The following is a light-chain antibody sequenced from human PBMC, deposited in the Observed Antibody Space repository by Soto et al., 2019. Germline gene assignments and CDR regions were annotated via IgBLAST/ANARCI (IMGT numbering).Light chain of an antibody. CDR1: QSVSSY. V-gene: IGKV3-11*01. CDR3: QQRSNWPLT. CDR2: DAS. Sequence: EIVLTQSPATLSLSLREGATLSCRASQSVSSYLAWYQQKPGQAPRLLIFDASHRATGIPARFSGSGSGTDFTLTISSLEPEDFAVYYCQQRSNWPLTFGGGTKVEI. J-gene: IGKJ4*01.